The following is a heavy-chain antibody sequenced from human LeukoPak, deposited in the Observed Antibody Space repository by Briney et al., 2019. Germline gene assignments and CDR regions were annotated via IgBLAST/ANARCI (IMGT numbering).Heavy chain of an antibody. D-gene: IGHD6-6*01. CDR2: IRNDGSNN. V-gene: IGHV3-30*02. Sequence: GGSLRLSCAASGFTFSHHGMHWVRQAPGKGLEWVAFIRNDGSNNYYADSVKGRFIISRDNAKNSLYLEMNSLRAEDTAVYYCAKDKQLVREDAFDIWGQGTMVTVSS. CDR3: AKDKQLVREDAFDI. CDR1: GFTFSHHG. J-gene: IGHJ3*02.